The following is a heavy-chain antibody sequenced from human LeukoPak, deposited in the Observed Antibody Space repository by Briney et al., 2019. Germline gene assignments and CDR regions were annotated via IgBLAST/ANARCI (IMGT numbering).Heavy chain of an antibody. CDR3: ARGSGTRTGLWQQPLHDAFDI. CDR2: INSDGSST. D-gene: IGHD6-13*01. CDR1: GFTLRTYW. J-gene: IGHJ3*02. V-gene: IGHV3-74*01. Sequence: GGSLRLSCAASGFTLRTYWMHWVRQAPGKGLVWVSRINSDGSSTSYADSVKGRFTVSRDNAKNTLYLQMSSLRAKDTAVYYCARGSGTRTGLWQQPLHDAFDIWGQGTMVTVSS.